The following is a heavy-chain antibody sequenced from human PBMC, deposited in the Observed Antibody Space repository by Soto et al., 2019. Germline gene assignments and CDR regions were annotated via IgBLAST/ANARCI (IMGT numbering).Heavy chain of an antibody. J-gene: IGHJ3*02. D-gene: IGHD2-8*01. CDR1: GGSFSGYY. V-gene: IGHV4-34*01. CDR2: INHSGST. Sequence: SETLSLTCAVYGGSFSGYYWSWIRQPPGKGLEWIGEINHSGSTNYNPSLKSRVTISVDTSKNQFSLKLSSVTAADTAVYYCARGRYGVDGSERMVYAWTTAFDIWGQGTMVTVSS. CDR3: ARGRYGVDGSERMVYAWTTAFDI.